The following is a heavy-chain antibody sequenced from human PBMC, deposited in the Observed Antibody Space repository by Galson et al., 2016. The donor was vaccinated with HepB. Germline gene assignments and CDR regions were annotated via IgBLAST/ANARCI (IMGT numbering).Heavy chain of an antibody. V-gene: IGHV2-5*02. D-gene: IGHD3-9*01. Sequence: ALVKPTQTLTLTCTLSGLSLSTSVAAVGWVRQPPGKPLEWLALIYWDEDQRYSPSLQNRLTISRDTSKNQVVLTMTYMDTVDTGTYYCAHFDGRAHIAIDIWGQGTMVTVSS. CDR3: AHFDGRAHIAIDI. J-gene: IGHJ3*02. CDR1: GLSLSTSVAA. CDR2: IYWDEDQ.